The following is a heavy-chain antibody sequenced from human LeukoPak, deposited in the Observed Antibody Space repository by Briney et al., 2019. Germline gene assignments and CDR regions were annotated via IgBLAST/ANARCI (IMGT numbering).Heavy chain of an antibody. CDR2: INPNSGGT. Sequence: ASVKVSCKASGYTFTAYYMHWVRQAPGQGLEWMGWINPNSGGTNYAQKFQGKVTMTRDTSISTAYMELSRLRSDDTAVYYCARGPLRYFDWLLLYWGQGTLVTVSS. V-gene: IGHV1-2*02. D-gene: IGHD3-9*01. CDR3: ARGPLRYFDWLLLY. J-gene: IGHJ4*02. CDR1: GYTFTAYY.